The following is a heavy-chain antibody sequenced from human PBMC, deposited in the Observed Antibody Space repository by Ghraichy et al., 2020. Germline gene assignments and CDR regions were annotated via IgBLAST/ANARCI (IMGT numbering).Heavy chain of an antibody. V-gene: IGHV6-1*01. J-gene: IGHJ5*02. CDR1: GDSVSSNNAA. Sequence: SQTLSLTCAISGDSVSSNNAAWNWIRQSPSRGLEWLGRTYYKSKWYNDYAVSVKSRIIINPDTSKNQFSLQLNSVTPEDTAVYYCVKWTRAGGYWFDPWGQGTLVTVSS. CDR3: VKWTRAGGYWFDP. CDR2: TYYKSKWYN. D-gene: IGHD3/OR15-3a*01.